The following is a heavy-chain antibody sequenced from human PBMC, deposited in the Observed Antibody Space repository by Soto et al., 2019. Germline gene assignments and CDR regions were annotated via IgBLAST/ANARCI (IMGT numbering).Heavy chain of an antibody. J-gene: IGHJ4*02. CDR1: GDSVTSNVW. D-gene: IGHD6-19*01. Sequence: SETLSLTCAVSGDSVTSNVWWSWVRQSPGKGLEWIGEAYHNGLTDYNPSLKSRVTMSVDTSKNEFSLKLTSLTAADTAIYYCARDAAVPGESDRFDYWGQGTLVTVFS. CDR2: AYHNGLT. V-gene: IGHV4-4*02. CDR3: ARDAAVPGESDRFDY.